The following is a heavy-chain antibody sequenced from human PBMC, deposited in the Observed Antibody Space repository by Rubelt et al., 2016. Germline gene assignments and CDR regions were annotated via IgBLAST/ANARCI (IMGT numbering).Heavy chain of an antibody. D-gene: IGHD3-3*01. CDR2: IYYSGST. Sequence: QLQLQESGPGLVKPSETLSLTCTVSGGSISSSSYYWGWIRQPPGKGLEWIGSIYYSGSTYYNPSLKSRVTISVDTSKNQFSLKLSSVTAADTAVYYCARSHTGFFGVVISFFDYWGQGTLVTVSS. CDR3: ARSHTGFFGVVISFFDY. V-gene: IGHV4-39*01. J-gene: IGHJ4*02. CDR1: GGSISSSSYY.